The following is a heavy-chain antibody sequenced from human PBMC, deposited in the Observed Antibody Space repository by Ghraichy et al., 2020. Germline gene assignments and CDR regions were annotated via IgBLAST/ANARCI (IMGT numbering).Heavy chain of an antibody. J-gene: IGHJ6*02. V-gene: IGHV3-66*01. CDR3: ARVSYSSSWFSQPYYYYYGMDV. CDR2: IYSGGST. Sequence: GGSLRLSCAASGFTVSSNYMSWVRQAPGKGLEWVSVIYSGGSTYYADSVKGRFTISRDNSKNTLYLQMNSLRAEDTAVYYCARVSYSSSWFSQPYYYYYGMDVWGQGTTVTVS. CDR1: GFTVSSNY. D-gene: IGHD6-13*01.